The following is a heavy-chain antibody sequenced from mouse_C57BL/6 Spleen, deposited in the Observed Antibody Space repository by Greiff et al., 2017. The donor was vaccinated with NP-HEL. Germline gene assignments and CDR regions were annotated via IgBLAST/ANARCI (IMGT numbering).Heavy chain of an antibody. D-gene: IGHD1-1*01. Sequence: EVKLVESGGGLVKPGGSLKLSCAASGFTFSDYGMHWVRQAPEKGLEWVAYISSGSSTIYYADTVKGRFTISRDNAKNTLFLQMTSLRSEDTAMYYCARREDYYGSSYHAMDYWGQGTSVTVSS. V-gene: IGHV5-17*01. J-gene: IGHJ4*01. CDR2: ISSGSSTI. CDR1: GFTFSDYG. CDR3: ARREDYYGSSYHAMDY.